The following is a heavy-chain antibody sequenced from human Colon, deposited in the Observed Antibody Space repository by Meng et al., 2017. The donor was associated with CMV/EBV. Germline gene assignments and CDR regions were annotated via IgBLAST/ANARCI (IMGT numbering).Heavy chain of an antibody. J-gene: IGHJ5*02. CDR1: GFTFSAFP. CDR3: ARASNSSFDP. CDR2: ISHDGTKK. Sequence: GESLKISCAASGFTFSAFPIHWVRQAPGKGLEWVAIISHDGTKKYYAESVKGRFPHSRDNSQNTVTVHMSSLRGDDTAVYYCARASNSSFDPWGQGTLVTVSS. D-gene: IGHD4-11*01. V-gene: IGHV3-30*04.